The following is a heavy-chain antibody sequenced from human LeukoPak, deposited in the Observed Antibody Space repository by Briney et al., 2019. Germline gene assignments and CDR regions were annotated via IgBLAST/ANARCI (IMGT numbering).Heavy chain of an antibody. D-gene: IGHD2-21*02. V-gene: IGHV3-30*18. J-gene: IGHJ4*02. CDR3: AKDKGSVVTATLGLDY. Sequence: GRSLRLSCAASGFTFSSYGMHWARQAPGKGLEWVAVISYGGSNKYYADSVKGRFTISRDNSKNTLYLQMNSLRAEDTAVYYCAKDKGSVVTATLGLDYWGQGTLVTVSS. CDR1: GFTFSSYG. CDR2: ISYGGSNK.